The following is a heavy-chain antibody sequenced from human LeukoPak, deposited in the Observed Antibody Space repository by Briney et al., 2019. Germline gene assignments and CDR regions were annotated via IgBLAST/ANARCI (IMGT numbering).Heavy chain of an antibody. Sequence: ASVKVSCKASGGTFNSYAISWVRQAPGQGLEWMGGIIPIFGTANYAQKFQGRVTITADDSTSTAYMELSSLRSEDTAVYYCAREEYQLLFPGGNWFDPWGQGTLVTVSS. J-gene: IGHJ5*02. CDR3: AREEYQLLFPGGNWFDP. V-gene: IGHV1-69*01. CDR1: GGTFNSYA. CDR2: IIPIFGTA. D-gene: IGHD2-2*01.